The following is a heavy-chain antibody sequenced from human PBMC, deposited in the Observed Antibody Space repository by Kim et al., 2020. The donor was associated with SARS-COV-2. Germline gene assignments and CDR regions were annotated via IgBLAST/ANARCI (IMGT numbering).Heavy chain of an antibody. V-gene: IGHV3-30*02. J-gene: IGHJ4*02. CDR3: AKDRWHAGGWRYFDY. Sequence: ADSVKDRYTISRDNTKKTMYLQTNSRRGEDTAVYYCAKDRWHAGGWRYFDYWGQGALVTVSS. D-gene: IGHD6-19*01.